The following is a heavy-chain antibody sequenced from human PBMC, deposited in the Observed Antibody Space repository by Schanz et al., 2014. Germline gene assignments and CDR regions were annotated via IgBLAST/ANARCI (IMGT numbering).Heavy chain of an antibody. CDR3: ARVTTGCDS. CDR1: GYTFTVYY. CDR2: INPNSGAT. D-gene: IGHD5-12*01. Sequence: QVQLVQSGAEAKKPGASVKVSCKASGYTFTVYYMHWVRQAPGQGLEWLGWINPNSGATSSAQKFQGRVTMTRDTPSSTVYMQLSSMTSDDTAIYYCARVTTGCDSWGQGTLVTVSS. V-gene: IGHV1-2*02. J-gene: IGHJ4*02.